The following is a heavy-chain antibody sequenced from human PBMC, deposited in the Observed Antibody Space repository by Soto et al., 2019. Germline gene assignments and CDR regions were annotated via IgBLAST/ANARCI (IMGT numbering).Heavy chain of an antibody. CDR3: ARDREGRRDPYYYYYYMDV. CDR1: GFTFSSYS. V-gene: IGHV3-48*01. CDR2: ISSSSSTI. D-gene: IGHD1-26*01. J-gene: IGHJ6*03. Sequence: GGSLRLSCAASGFTFSSYSMNWVRQAPGKGLEWVSYISSSSSTIYYADSVKGRFTISRDNAKNSLYLQMNSLRAEDTAVYYCARDREGRRDPYYYYYYMDVWGKGTTVTVSS.